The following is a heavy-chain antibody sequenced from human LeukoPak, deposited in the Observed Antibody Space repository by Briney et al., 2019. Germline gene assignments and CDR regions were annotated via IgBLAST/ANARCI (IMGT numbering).Heavy chain of an antibody. Sequence: GGSLRLSCAASGFTVSNNYMSWVRQAPGKGLEWVSVIYSGGNTYYADSVKGRFTISRDNSKNTLYLQMNSLRAEDTAVYYCAKKALYSSSSFYFDYWGQGTLVTVSS. V-gene: IGHV3-66*01. CDR1: GFTVSNNY. J-gene: IGHJ4*02. CDR2: IYSGGNT. D-gene: IGHD6-6*01. CDR3: AKKALYSSSSFYFDY.